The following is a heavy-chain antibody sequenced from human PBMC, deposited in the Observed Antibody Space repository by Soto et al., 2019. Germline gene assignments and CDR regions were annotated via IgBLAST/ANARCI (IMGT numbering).Heavy chain of an antibody. J-gene: IGHJ6*02. D-gene: IGHD3-10*01. CDR2: IDPSDSYT. CDR1: GYSFTSYW. V-gene: IGHV5-10-1*01. Sequence: PGESLKISCKGSGYSFTSYWIGWVRQMPGKGLEWMGRIDPSDSYTNYSPSFQGHVTISADKSISTAYLQWSSLKASDTAMYYCASHNYGSGSRYYYYGMDVWGQGTTVTVSS. CDR3: ASHNYGSGSRYYYYGMDV.